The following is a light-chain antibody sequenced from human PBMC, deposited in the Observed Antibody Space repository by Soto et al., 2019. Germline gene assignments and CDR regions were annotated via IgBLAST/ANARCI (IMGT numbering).Light chain of an antibody. CDR3: QQYGSSPT. CDR1: QSLLHSNGYNY. J-gene: IGKJ1*01. Sequence: DIVMTQSPLSLPVTPGEPSSISCRSSQSLLHSNGYNYLDWYLQKPGQSPQLLIYGASSRATGIPDRFSGSGSGTDFTLTISRLEPEDFAVYYCQQYGSSPTFGQGTKVDIK. CDR2: GAS. V-gene: IGKV2-28*01.